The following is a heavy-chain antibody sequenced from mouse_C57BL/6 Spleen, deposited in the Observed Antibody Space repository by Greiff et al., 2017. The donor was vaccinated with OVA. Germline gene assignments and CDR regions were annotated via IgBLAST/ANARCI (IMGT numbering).Heavy chain of an antibody. Sequence: EVQLQESGGGLVKPGGSLKLSCAASGFTFSSYAMSWVRQTPEKRLEWVATISDGGSYTYYPDNVKGRFTISRDNAKNNLYLQMSHLKSEDTAMYYCARESPNWDFDYWGQGTTLTVSS. CDR3: ARESPNWDFDY. V-gene: IGHV5-4*01. CDR2: ISDGGSYT. J-gene: IGHJ2*01. CDR1: GFTFSSYA. D-gene: IGHD4-1*01.